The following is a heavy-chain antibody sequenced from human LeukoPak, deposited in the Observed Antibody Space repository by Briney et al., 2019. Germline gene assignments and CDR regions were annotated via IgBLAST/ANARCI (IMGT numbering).Heavy chain of an antibody. CDR1: GFTFSSYG. D-gene: IGHD6-19*01. CDR2: ISYDGSNK. V-gene: IGHV3-30*18. Sequence: GGSLRLSCAASGFTFSSYGMHWVRQAPGKGLEWVAVISYDGSNKYYADSVKGRFTISRDNSKNTLYLQMNSLRAEDTAVYYCAKEWRSSVGDYWGQGTLVTVSS. CDR3: AKEWRSSVGDY. J-gene: IGHJ4*02.